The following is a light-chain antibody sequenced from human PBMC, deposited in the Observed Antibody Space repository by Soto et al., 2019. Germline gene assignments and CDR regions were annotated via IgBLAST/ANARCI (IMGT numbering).Light chain of an antibody. J-gene: IGKJ2*01. V-gene: IGKV1-39*01. CDR1: QTISSY. CDR2: SAS. Sequence: DIQMTQSPASLSASVGDRVSITCRASQTISSYLNWYQQKPGAAPKLLIYSASTLQSGVPSRFSGSGFGTDYTLTISSLQPADFAVYYCQQSYRTPYTFGQGTKLETK. CDR3: QQSYRTPYT.